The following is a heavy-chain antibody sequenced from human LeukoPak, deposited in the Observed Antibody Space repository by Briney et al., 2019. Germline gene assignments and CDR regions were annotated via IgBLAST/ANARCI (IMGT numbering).Heavy chain of an antibody. CDR1: GFTFSSYS. D-gene: IGHD5-24*01. CDR2: ISSSSSYI. J-gene: IGHJ2*01. Sequence: GGSLRLSCAASGFTFSSYSMNWVRQAPGKGLEWVSSISSSSSYIYYADSVKGRFTISRDNAKNSLYLQMNSLRAEDTAVYYCARDLRRRDLDWYFDLWGRGTLVTVSS. CDR3: ARDLRRRDLDWYFDL. V-gene: IGHV3-21*01.